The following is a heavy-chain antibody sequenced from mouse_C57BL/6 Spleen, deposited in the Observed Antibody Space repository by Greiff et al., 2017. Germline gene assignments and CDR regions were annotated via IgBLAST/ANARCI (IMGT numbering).Heavy chain of an antibody. Sequence: QVQLQQPGAELVRPGSSVKLSCKASGYTFTSYWMHWVKQRPIQGLEWIGNIDPSDSETHYNQKFKDKATLTVDKSSSTAYMQLSSLTSEDSAVYYCALGDGYYVGYFDVWGTGTTVTVSS. CDR2: IDPSDSET. CDR1: GYTFTSYW. CDR3: ALGDGYYVGYFDV. V-gene: IGHV1-52*01. D-gene: IGHD2-3*01. J-gene: IGHJ1*03.